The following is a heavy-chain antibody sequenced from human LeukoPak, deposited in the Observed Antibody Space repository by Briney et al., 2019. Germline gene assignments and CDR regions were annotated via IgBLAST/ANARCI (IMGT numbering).Heavy chain of an antibody. CDR3: AKDLIAYSYGHAGRSNFDY. V-gene: IGHV3-23*01. CDR1: GFTFSSSA. CDR2: ISASGGST. D-gene: IGHD5-18*01. Sequence: GGSLRLSCAASGFTFSSSAMSWVRQVPGKGLEWVSGISASGGSTSYADSVKGHFTISRDNSKNTLHLQMNSLRAEDTAIYYCAKDLIAYSYGHAGRSNFDYWGQGTLVTVSS. J-gene: IGHJ4*02.